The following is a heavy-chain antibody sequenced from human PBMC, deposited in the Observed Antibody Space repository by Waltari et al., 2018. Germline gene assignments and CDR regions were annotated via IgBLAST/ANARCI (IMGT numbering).Heavy chain of an antibody. CDR3: AKDSRTGTMLFYYYYYYGMDV. J-gene: IGHJ6*02. Sequence: GKGLEWVSAISGSGGSTYYADSVKGRFTISRDNSKNTLYLQMNSLRAEDTAVYYCAKDSRTGTMLFYYYYYYGMDVWGQGTTVTVSS. D-gene: IGHD1-7*01. V-gene: IGHV3-23*01. CDR2: ISGSGGST.